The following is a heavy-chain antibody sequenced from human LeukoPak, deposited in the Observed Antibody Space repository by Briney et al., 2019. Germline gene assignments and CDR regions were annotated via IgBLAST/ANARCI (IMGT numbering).Heavy chain of an antibody. J-gene: IGHJ2*01. V-gene: IGHV4-39*01. Sequence: PSETLSLTCTXSXGSISXSSYYWGWIRQPPGKGLEWIGSIYYSGSTYYNPSLKSRVTISVDTSKNQFSLKLSSVTAADTAVYYCAIRGYSYKPSYWYFDLWGRGTLVTVSS. D-gene: IGHD5-18*01. CDR2: IYYSGST. CDR3: AIRGYSYKPSYWYFDL. CDR1: XGSISXSSYY.